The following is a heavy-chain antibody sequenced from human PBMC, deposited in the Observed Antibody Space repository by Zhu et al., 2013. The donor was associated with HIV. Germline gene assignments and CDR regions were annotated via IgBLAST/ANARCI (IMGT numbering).Heavy chain of an antibody. Sequence: QVQLQESGPGLVKPSETLSLTCTVSGGSVSSVSYYWSWIRQPPGKGLEWIGHINYSGSTNYNPSLKSRVTISVDTSKNQFSLKLSSVTAADTAVYYCARWQYSGSYPYFDYWGQGTLVAVSS. CDR1: GGSVSSVSYY. CDR2: INYSGST. V-gene: IGHV4-61*01. D-gene: IGHD1-26*01. CDR3: ARWQYSGSYPYFDY. J-gene: IGHJ4*02.